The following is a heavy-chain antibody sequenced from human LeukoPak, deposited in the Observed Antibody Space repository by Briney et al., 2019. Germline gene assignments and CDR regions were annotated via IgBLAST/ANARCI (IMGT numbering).Heavy chain of an antibody. CDR3: AKDAVRGVIRYYFDY. D-gene: IGHD3-10*01. V-gene: IGHV3-30*18. Sequence: PGGSLRLSCAASGFTFSSYGMHWVRQAPGKGLEWVAVISYDGSNKYYADSVKGRFTISRDNSKNTLYLQMNSLRAEDTAVYYCAKDAVRGVIRYYFDYWGQGTLVTVSS. CDR2: ISYDGSNK. CDR1: GFTFSSYG. J-gene: IGHJ4*02.